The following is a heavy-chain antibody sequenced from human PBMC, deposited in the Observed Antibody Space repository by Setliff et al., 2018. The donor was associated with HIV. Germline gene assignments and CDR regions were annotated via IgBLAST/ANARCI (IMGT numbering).Heavy chain of an antibody. Sequence: AASVKVSCKASGYTFTSYGISWVRQAPGQGLEWMGWISAYNGNTNYAQKFHGRVTMTTDTSTRTAYMEMRGLTYDDTAVYYCARASGGNSVENGFDIWGQGTMVTVSS. V-gene: IGHV1-18*01. CDR1: GYTFTSYG. CDR3: ARASGGNSVENGFDI. J-gene: IGHJ3*02. CDR2: ISAYNGNT. D-gene: IGHD1-26*01.